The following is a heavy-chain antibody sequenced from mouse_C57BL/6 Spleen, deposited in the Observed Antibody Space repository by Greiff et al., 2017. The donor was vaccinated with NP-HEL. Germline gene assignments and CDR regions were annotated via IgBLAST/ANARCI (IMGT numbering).Heavy chain of an antibody. CDR2: INPSSGYT. CDR1: GYTFTSYT. Sequence: LVESGAELARPGASVKMSCKASGYTFTSYTMHWVNQRPGQGLEWIGYINPSSGYTKYNQKFKDKATLTADKSSSTAYMQLSSLTSEDSAVYYCARSIYSNYPYYFDYWGQGTTLTVSS. J-gene: IGHJ2*01. V-gene: IGHV1-4*01. D-gene: IGHD2-5*01. CDR3: ARSIYSNYPYYFDY.